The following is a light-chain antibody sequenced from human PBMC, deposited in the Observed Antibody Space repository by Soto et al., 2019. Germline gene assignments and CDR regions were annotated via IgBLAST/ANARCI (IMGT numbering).Light chain of an antibody. V-gene: IGLV2-14*01. Sequence: QSALTQPASVSGSPGRSITISCTGTSSDVGGYNYVSWYQQHPGKAPKLMIYEVSNRPSGVSNRFSGSKSGNTASLTISGLQAEDEADYYCSSYTSSSTFHYVFGTGTKLTVL. CDR3: SSYTSSSTFHYV. CDR1: SSDVGGYNY. CDR2: EVS. J-gene: IGLJ1*01.